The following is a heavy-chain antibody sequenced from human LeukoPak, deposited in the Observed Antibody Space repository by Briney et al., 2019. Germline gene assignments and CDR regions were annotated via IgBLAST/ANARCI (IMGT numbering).Heavy chain of an antibody. D-gene: IGHD6-19*01. V-gene: IGHV3-23*01. Sequence: GGSLRLSCAASGFTFSSYAMSWVRQAPGKGLEWVSAISGSGGSTYYADSEKGRFTISRDNSKNTLYLQMNSLRAEDTAVYYCAVDPVAGTNDFDYWGQGALVTVSS. CDR2: ISGSGGST. J-gene: IGHJ4*02. CDR1: GFTFSSYA. CDR3: AVDPVAGTNDFDY.